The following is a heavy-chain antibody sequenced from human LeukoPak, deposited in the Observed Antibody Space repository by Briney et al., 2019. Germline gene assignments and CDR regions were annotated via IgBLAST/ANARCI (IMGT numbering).Heavy chain of an antibody. CDR1: GGTFSSYS. CDR2: IIPIFGTT. J-gene: IGHJ3*02. CDR3: ARRSQNVLQRIHNNSYGYGGFWAGAFDI. Sequence: GASVKVSCKASGGTFSSYSISWVRQAPGQGLEWMGGIIPIFGTTNYAQKFQGRVTITADESTSTAYMELSSLRSEDTAVYYCARRSQNVLQRIHNNSYGYGGFWAGAFDIWGQGTMVTVSS. D-gene: IGHD5-18*01. V-gene: IGHV1-69*13.